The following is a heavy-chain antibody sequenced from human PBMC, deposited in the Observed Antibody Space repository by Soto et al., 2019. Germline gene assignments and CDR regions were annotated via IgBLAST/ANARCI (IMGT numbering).Heavy chain of an antibody. Sequence: QVQLQQWGAGLLKPSETLSLTCAVSGESLGGFHWSWIRQPPGKGLEWIGEISRSGSTNYDPSLKSRVTMSIDTSRNQVSLKLSSVTDADTAVYYCARSRTDALIETRLFRVLFDLWGHGNLVIVSS. D-gene: IGHD3-10*01. CDR1: GESLGGFH. CDR2: ISRSGST. J-gene: IGHJ4*01. CDR3: ARSRTDALIETRLFRVLFDL. V-gene: IGHV4-34*01.